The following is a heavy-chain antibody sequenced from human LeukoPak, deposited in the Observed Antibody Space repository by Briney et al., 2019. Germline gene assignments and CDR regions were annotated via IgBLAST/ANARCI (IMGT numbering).Heavy chain of an antibody. CDR1: GFTFSSYA. V-gene: IGHV3-64*01. Sequence: GGSLRLSCAASGFTFSSYAMHWVRQAPGKGLEYVSAISSNGGSTYYANSVKGRFTISRDNSKNTLYLQMGSLRAEDTAVYYCARDWGGEMGPFDYWGQGTLVTVSS. J-gene: IGHJ4*02. CDR2: ISSNGGST. D-gene: IGHD5-24*01. CDR3: ARDWGGEMGPFDY.